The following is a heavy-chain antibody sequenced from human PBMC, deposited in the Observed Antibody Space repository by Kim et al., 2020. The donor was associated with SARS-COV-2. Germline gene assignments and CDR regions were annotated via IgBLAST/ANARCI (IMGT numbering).Heavy chain of an antibody. CDR1: GFTFSSYA. V-gene: IGHV3-30*04. J-gene: IGHJ4*01. Sequence: GGSLRLSCAASGFTFSSYAMHWVCQAPGKGLEWVAVISSDGTYKYYADSVKGRFTISRDNSKNTLYLQMNSLRAEDTAVYYCTRDPLSIAVAGLFDYWGYGTPVTVSS. CDR2: ISSDGTYK. D-gene: IGHD6-19*01. CDR3: TRDPLSIAVAGLFDY.